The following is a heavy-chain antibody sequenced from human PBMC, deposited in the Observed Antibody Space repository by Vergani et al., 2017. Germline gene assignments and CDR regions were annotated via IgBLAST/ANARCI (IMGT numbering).Heavy chain of an antibody. V-gene: IGHV4-61*02. D-gene: IGHD3-10*01. Sequence: QVQLQESGPGLLKPSQTLSLTCTVSGASVSRGTYYWTWIRQPAGKKLEWIVRMYTSGHTIYNPSLESRVTMSVDTSKNQFSLKLSSVTAADTAVYYCARTTMVRGVRNDYWGQGTLVTVSS. CDR3: ARTTMVRGVRNDY. CDR1: GASVSRGTYY. J-gene: IGHJ4*02. CDR2: MYTSGHT.